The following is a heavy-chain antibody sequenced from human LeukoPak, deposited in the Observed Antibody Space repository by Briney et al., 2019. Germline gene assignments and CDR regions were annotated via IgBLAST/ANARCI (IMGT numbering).Heavy chain of an antibody. D-gene: IGHD2-2*02. CDR1: GFTFSSYG. J-gene: IGHJ4*02. CDR3: AKDFGVVPAAIHD. CDR2: IWYGGSNK. V-gene: IGHV3-33*03. Sequence: GGSLRLSCAASGFTFSSYGMHWVRQAPGKGLEWVAVIWYGGSNKYYADSVKGRFTISRDNAKNSLYLQMNSLRAEDMALYYCAKDFGVVPAAIHDWGQGTLVTVSS.